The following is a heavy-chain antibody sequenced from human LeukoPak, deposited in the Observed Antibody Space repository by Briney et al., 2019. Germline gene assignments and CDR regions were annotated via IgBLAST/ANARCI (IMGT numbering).Heavy chain of an antibody. D-gene: IGHD2-2*01. V-gene: IGHV4-39*07. J-gene: IGHJ4*02. CDR3: ARGRYQLLY. CDR1: GGSISSGSYY. Sequence: PPETLSLTCTVSGGSISSGSYYWSWIRQPPGKGLEWIGEINHSGSTNYNPSLKSRVTISVDTSKNQFSLKLSSVTAADTAVYYCARGRYQLLYWGQGTLVTVSS. CDR2: INHSGST.